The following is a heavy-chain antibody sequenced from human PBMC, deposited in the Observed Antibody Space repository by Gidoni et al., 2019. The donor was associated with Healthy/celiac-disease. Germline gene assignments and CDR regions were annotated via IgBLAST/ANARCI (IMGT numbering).Heavy chain of an antibody. CDR2: SCWNSGIR. V-gene: IGHV3-9*01. CDR3: AKDMSRSGSYRGRGRYYYCMDV. CDR1: GITFDDAA. Sequence: EVQLVESEGGLVKPCGSLQLTCADSGITFDDAAMHWDRQAPGQGLEWVSGSCWNSGIRGYADSVKGRFTISRDNAKNSLYMQMTSLRAEYTALYYCAKDMSRSGSYRGRGRYYYCMDVWGQGTTVTVSS. J-gene: IGHJ6*02. D-gene: IGHD1-26*01.